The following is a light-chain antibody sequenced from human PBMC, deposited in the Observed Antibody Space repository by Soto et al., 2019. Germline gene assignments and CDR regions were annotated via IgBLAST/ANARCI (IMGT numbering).Light chain of an antibody. CDR2: DAS. CDR3: QQHSSWPLT. J-gene: IGKJ4*01. V-gene: IGKV3-15*01. CDR1: QSINIK. Sequence: EIVMTQSPATLSVSPGDRATLTCRASQSINIKLAWYQQKPGQGPRLLIYDASTRAADVPARFSGSGSGTDFTLTISSLQSEDFAIYCCQQHSSWPLTFGGGTNVEI.